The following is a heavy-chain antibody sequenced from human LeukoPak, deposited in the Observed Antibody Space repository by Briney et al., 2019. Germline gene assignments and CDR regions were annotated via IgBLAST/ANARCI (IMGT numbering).Heavy chain of an antibody. V-gene: IGHV3-53*01. D-gene: IGHD2-2*01. CDR3: ARRLVTAGITDFFDS. CDR2: IYSGGAT. CDR1: GFTVSSNY. J-gene: IGHJ4*02. Sequence: PGESLRLSCAASGFTVSSNYMSWVRLAPGKGLEWVSVIYSGGATYYADSVKGRFTISRDNSKSTLYLQMNGLTAEDTALYYCARRLVTAGITDFFDSWGQGTLVSVSS.